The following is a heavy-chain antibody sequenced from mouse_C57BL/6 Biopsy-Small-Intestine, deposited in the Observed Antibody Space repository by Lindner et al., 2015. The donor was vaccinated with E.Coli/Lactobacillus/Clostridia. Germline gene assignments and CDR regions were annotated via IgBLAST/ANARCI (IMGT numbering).Heavy chain of an antibody. Sequence: VQLQESGAELMKPGASVKFSCKTSGYTFPGYWIEWVKQRPGHGLEWIGEILPGSLTTHYHEDFRGKATFTADTSSNTVYIQLSSLTIDDSAIYYCVVVGYWGQGTTLTVSS. CDR1: GYTFPGYW. V-gene: IGHV1-9*01. D-gene: IGHD1-1*01. CDR2: ILPGSLTT. J-gene: IGHJ2*01. CDR3: VVVGY.